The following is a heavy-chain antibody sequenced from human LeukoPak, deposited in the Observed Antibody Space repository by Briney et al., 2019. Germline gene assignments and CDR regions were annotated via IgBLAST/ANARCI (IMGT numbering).Heavy chain of an antibody. V-gene: IGHV3-33*01. D-gene: IGHD2-2*02. J-gene: IGHJ5*02. Sequence: GGSLRLSCAASGFTFSNFGIHWVRQAPGKGLEWVAVIWYDGSKTYYADSVKGRFTISRDNSKTTVFLQMNSLRAEDTAVYYCARDSGCTSTSCYTSWFDPWGQGTLVTVSS. CDR2: IWYDGSKT. CDR1: GFTFSNFG. CDR3: ARDSGCTSTSCYTSWFDP.